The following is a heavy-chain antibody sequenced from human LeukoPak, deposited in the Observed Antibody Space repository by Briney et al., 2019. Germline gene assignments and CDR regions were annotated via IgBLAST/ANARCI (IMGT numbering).Heavy chain of an antibody. V-gene: IGHV5-51*01. D-gene: IGHD1-7*01. CDR3: ARSDNWNYDYFDC. J-gene: IGHJ4*02. CDR2: IYPVDSNT. Sequence: GESLKISCMGSGYNFTNYWVGWVRQMSGKGLEWMGIIYPVDSNTSYSPSFQGQATISADKSISTAYLQWSSLKASDTDIYYCARSDNWNYDYFDCWGQGTLVTVSS. CDR1: GYNFTNYW.